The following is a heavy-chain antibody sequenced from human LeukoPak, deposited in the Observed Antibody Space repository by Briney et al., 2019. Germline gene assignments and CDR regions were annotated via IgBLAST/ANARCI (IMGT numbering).Heavy chain of an antibody. V-gene: IGHV3-7*01. J-gene: IGHJ6*03. CDR3: ARDHYYDSSGYWSHYYYYYMDV. CDR1: GFTFSSYW. Sequence: GGSLRLSCAASGFTFSSYWMSWVRQAPGKGLEWVANIKRDGSEKYYVDSVKGRFTISRDNAKNSLYLQMNSLRAEDTAVYYCARDHYYDSSGYWSHYYYYYMDVWGKGTTVTVSS. D-gene: IGHD3-22*01. CDR2: IKRDGSEK.